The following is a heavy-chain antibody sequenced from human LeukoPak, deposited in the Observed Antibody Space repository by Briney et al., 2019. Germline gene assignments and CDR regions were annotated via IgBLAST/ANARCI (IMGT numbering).Heavy chain of an antibody. CDR1: GFSFDDYG. Sequence: AGTLRLSCVASGFSFDDYGMSWVRQAPGKGLEWVSGINWDGGSAAYADSVKGRFTISRDNAKNSLYLQMNSLRTEDTAFYYCARDRLAATGLFDYWGQGTLVTVSS. J-gene: IGHJ4*02. V-gene: IGHV3-20*04. CDR3: ARDRLAATGLFDY. D-gene: IGHD6-13*01. CDR2: INWDGGSA.